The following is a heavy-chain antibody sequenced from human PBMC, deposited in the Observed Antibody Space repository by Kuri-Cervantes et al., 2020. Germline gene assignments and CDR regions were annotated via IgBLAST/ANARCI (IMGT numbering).Heavy chain of an antibody. Sequence: GGSLRLSCAASGFTFSNAWMSWVRQAPGKGLEWVAVIWYDGSNKYYADSVKGRFTISRDNSKNTLYLQMNSLRAEDTAVYYCARDWYRRDYMDVWGKGTTVTVSS. CDR3: ARDWYRRDYMDV. V-gene: IGHV3-33*08. CDR1: GFTFSNAW. D-gene: IGHD1-1*01. CDR2: IWYDGSNK. J-gene: IGHJ6*03.